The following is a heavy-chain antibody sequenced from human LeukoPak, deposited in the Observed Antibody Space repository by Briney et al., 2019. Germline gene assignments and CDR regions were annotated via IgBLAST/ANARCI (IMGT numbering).Heavy chain of an antibody. Sequence: ASVQVPCKASGYTFNRYYMHWVRQAPGQGLEWMGIINPSGGSTSYAQKFQGRVTMTRDTSTSTVYMELSSLRSEDAAVYYCARDLRGYYGSGSYIGYWGQGTLVTVSS. V-gene: IGHV1-46*02. J-gene: IGHJ4*02. CDR3: ARDLRGYYGSGSYIGY. D-gene: IGHD3-10*01. CDR1: GYTFNRYY. CDR2: INPSGGST.